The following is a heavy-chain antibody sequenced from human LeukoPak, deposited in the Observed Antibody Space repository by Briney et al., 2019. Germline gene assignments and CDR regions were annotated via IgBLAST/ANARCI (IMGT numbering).Heavy chain of an antibody. J-gene: IGHJ3*02. Sequence: SVKVSCKASGGTFSSYAISWVRQAPGQGLEWMGRIIPILGIANYAQKFQGRVTITADKSTSTAYMELSSLRSEDTAVYYCARDVPPEYQLLLSFPASDAFDIWGQGTMVTVSS. V-gene: IGHV1-69*04. CDR1: GGTFSSYA. CDR3: ARDVPPEYQLLLSFPASDAFDI. D-gene: IGHD2-2*01. CDR2: IIPILGIA.